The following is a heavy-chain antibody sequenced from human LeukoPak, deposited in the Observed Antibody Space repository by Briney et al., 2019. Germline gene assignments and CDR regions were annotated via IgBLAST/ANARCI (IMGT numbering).Heavy chain of an antibody. CDR2: IHYSGST. J-gene: IGHJ5*02. CDR1: GGSISSSSYY. CDR3: ARPRDPGNWFDP. Sequence: SETLSLTCTVSGGSISSSSYYWGWIRQPPGKGLEWIGSIHYSGSTYYNPSLKSRVTISVDTSKNQFSLKLSSVTAADTAVYYCARPRDPGNWFDPWGQGTLVTVSS. V-gene: IGHV4-39*01.